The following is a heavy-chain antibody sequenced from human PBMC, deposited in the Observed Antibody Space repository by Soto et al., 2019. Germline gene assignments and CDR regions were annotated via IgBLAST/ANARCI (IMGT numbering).Heavy chain of an antibody. D-gene: IGHD3-22*01. CDR3: ARPTSSGFIYF. CDR1: GFSVSSNY. J-gene: IGHJ4*02. Sequence: PGGSLRLSCVASGFSVSSNYMGWVRQAPGKGPEWVSGIYSGDATFYADSVKGRFTIAKDNSMNTLYLQMDSLRVEDTAVYYCARPTSSGFIYFWGQVTLVTVSS. CDR2: IYSGDAT. V-gene: IGHV3-53*01.